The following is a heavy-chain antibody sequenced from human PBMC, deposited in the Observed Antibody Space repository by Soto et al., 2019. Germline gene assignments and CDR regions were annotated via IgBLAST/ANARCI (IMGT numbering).Heavy chain of an antibody. D-gene: IGHD1-1*01. Sequence: SETLSLTCSVFGGSIRSTRYYWGWVRQPPGKGLEWLGSIYYTGATQYNPSLESRVTMSVDTSMNQFSLKLRSVTAADSAIYYCAREDRDDNRGPGNWGQGTLVTISS. CDR3: AREDRDDNRGPGN. V-gene: IGHV4-39*02. J-gene: IGHJ1*01. CDR1: GGSIRSTRYY. CDR2: IYYTGAT.